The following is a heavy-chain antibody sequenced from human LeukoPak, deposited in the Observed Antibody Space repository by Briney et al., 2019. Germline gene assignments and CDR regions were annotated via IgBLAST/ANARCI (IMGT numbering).Heavy chain of an antibody. J-gene: IGHJ6*03. CDR2: MNPNSGNT. V-gene: IGHV1-8*01. CDR3: ARETIFGVVDYYYYYMDV. D-gene: IGHD3-3*01. Sequence: ASVKVSCKASGYTFTSYDINWVRHATGQGLEWMGWMNPNSGNTGYAQKFQGRVTMTRNTSISTAYMELSSLRSEDTAVYYCARETIFGVVDYYYYYMDVWGKGTTVTVSS. CDR1: GYTFTSYD.